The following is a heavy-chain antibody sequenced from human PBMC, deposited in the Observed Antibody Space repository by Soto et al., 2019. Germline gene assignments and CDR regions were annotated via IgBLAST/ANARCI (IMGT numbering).Heavy chain of an antibody. V-gene: IGHV1-18*01. CDR2: ISAYNGNT. CDR1: GYAFTSYG. J-gene: IGHJ5*02. Sequence: ASVKVSCKASGYAFTSYGISWVRQAPGQGLEWMGWISAYNGNTNYAQKLQGRVTMTTDTSTSTAYMELRSLRSDDTAVYYCARVKGSGYHNWFDPWGQGTLVTVSS. D-gene: IGHD3-22*01. CDR3: ARVKGSGYHNWFDP.